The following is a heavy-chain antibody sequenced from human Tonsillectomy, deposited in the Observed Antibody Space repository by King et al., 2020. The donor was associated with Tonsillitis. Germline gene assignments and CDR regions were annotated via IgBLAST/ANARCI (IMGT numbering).Heavy chain of an antibody. CDR3: ATGAYCSGGSCYSVPFDP. Sequence: VQLVESGAEVKKPGASVKVSCKVSGYTLTELSMHWVRQAPGKGLEWMGGFDPEDGETIYAQKFQGRVTMTEDTSTDTAYMELSRLRSEDTAVYYCATGAYCSGGSCYSVPFDPWGQGTLVTVSS. V-gene: IGHV1-24*01. J-gene: IGHJ5*02. CDR2: FDPEDGET. D-gene: IGHD2-15*01. CDR1: GYTLTELS.